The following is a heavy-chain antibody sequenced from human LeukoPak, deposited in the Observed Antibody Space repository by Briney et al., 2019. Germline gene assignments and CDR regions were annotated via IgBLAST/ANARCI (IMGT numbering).Heavy chain of an antibody. V-gene: IGHV4-59*12. CDR2: IYYRGST. CDR1: GGSISSYY. CDR3: ARGVRDAYNSSDRNQYYFDY. D-gene: IGHD5-24*01. J-gene: IGHJ4*02. Sequence: SETLSLTCTVSGGSISSYYWSWIRQPPGKGLEWIGYIYYRGSTNYNRCLKSRVTISVDTSKNQFALKLSSVTAADTAVYYWARGVRDAYNSSDRNQYYFDYWGQGTLVTVSS.